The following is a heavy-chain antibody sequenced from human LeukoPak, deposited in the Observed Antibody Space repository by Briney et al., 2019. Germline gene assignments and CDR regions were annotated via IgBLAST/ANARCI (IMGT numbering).Heavy chain of an antibody. V-gene: IGHV4-39*01. J-gene: IGHJ4*02. Sequence: PSETLSLTCTVSGGSISSSSYYWGWIRQTPGKGLEWIGSIYYSGSTYYNPSLKSRITISVDTSKNQFSLKLSSVTAADTAVYYCARHAVPYSSSWSDYWGQGTLVTVSS. CDR3: ARHAVPYSSSWSDY. CDR1: GGSISSSSYY. CDR2: IYYSGST. D-gene: IGHD6-13*01.